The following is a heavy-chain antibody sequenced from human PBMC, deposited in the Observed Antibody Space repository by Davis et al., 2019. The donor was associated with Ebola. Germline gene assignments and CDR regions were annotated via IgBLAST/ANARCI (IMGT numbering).Heavy chain of an antibody. CDR3: AARITVSNVP. CDR1: GFTFSSYW. Sequence: GESLKISCAASGFTFSSYWMHWVRQAPGKGLVWVSRINSDGSSTSYADSVKGRFTISRDNAKNTLYLQMNSLNIEDTAVYYCAARITVSNVPWGQGTLVTVSS. V-gene: IGHV3-74*01. J-gene: IGHJ5*02. CDR2: INSDGSST. D-gene: IGHD5/OR15-5a*01.